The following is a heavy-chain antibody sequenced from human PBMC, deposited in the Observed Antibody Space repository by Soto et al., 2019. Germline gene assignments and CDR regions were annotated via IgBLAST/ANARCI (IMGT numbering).Heavy chain of an antibody. CDR2: IKQDGSEK. CDR1: GFTFSSYW. D-gene: IGHD3-22*01. Sequence: GGALILSCAASGFTFSSYWMSWVSQAPGKGLEWVANIKQDGSEKYYVDSVKGRFTISRDNAKNSLYLQMNSLRAEDTAVYYCARDRPRITMIVVASPDPEDAFDIWGQGTMVTVS. CDR3: ARDRPRITMIVVASPDPEDAFDI. J-gene: IGHJ3*02. V-gene: IGHV3-7*03.